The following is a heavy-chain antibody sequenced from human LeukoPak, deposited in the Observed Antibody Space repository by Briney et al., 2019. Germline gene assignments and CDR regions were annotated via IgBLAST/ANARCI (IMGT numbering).Heavy chain of an antibody. J-gene: IGHJ5*02. CDR2: IYYSGST. CDR3: ARGNTYGDYVGWYWFDP. D-gene: IGHD4-17*01. V-gene: IGHV4-59*01. CDR1: GGSFSPYN. Sequence: SETLSLTCAVYGGSFSPYNWNWIRQPPGKGLEWIGYIYYSGSTNYNPSLKSRVTISVDTSKNQFSLQLSSVTAADTAVYYCARGNTYGDYVGWYWFDPWGQGTLVTVSS.